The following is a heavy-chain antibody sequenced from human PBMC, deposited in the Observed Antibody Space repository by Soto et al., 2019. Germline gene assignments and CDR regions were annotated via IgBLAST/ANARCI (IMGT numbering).Heavy chain of an antibody. CDR1: GGSISSSYW. CDR3: ARVSGSYYYGMDV. Sequence: QVQLQESGPGLVKPSGTLSLTCAVSGGSISSSYWWSWVRQPPGKGLEWIGEIYHSGSTNYHPSLKSRVTISVDKAKNQSSLKLSSVTAADTAVYYCARVSGSYYYGMDVWGQGTTVTVSS. V-gene: IGHV4-4*02. D-gene: IGHD1-26*01. CDR2: IYHSGST. J-gene: IGHJ6*02.